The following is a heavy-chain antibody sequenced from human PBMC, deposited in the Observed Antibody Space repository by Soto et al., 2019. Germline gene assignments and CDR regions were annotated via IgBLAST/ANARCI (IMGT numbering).Heavy chain of an antibody. CDR3: AKDLGIRHAIFFDY. D-gene: IGHD2-21*01. Sequence: GGSLRLSCAASGFTFSSYAMSWVRQAPGKGLEWVSAISGSGGSTYYADSMKGRFTISRDNSKNTLYLQMNSLRAEDTAVYYCAKDLGIRHAIFFDYWGQGTLVTVSS. V-gene: IGHV3-23*01. CDR1: GFTFSSYA. CDR2: ISGSGGST. J-gene: IGHJ4*02.